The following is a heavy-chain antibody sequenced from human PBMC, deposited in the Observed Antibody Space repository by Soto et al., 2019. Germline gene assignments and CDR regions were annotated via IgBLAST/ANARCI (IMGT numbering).Heavy chain of an antibody. D-gene: IGHD5-18*01. CDR2: IIPMLGTA. Sequence: QVQLVQSGAEVKKPESSVKVSCKAPGGTFSTYAISWVQQAPGQGLEWMGGIIPMLGTANYAQRFQDGVTITADESTNTVYMELSSLRSEDTAVYFCASGIQLWLRRINNGYSGWGQGTLVTVSS. CDR1: GGTFSTYA. V-gene: IGHV1-69*12. CDR3: ASGIQLWLRRINNGYSG. J-gene: IGHJ4*02.